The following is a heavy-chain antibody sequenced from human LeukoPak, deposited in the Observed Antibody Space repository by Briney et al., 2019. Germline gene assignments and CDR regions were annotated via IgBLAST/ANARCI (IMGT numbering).Heavy chain of an antibody. V-gene: IGHV1-24*01. CDR3: AKVAPGIAAAGDPFDY. CDR1: GYTLTELS. D-gene: IGHD6-13*01. CDR2: FDPEDGET. Sequence: ASVKVSCKVSGYTLTELSMHWVRQAPGKGLEWMGGFDPEDGETIYAQKFQGRVTMTEDTSTDTAYMELNSLRAEDTAVYYCAKVAPGIAAAGDPFDYWGQGTLVTVSS. J-gene: IGHJ4*02.